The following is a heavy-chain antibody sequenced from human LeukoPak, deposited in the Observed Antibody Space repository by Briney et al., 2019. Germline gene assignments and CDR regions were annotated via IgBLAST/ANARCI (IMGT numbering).Heavy chain of an antibody. J-gene: IGHJ4*02. Sequence: SETLSLTCTVSGGSISSGGYYWSWIRQHPGKGLEWIGYIYYSGSTYYNPSLKSRVTISVDTSKNQFSLKLSSVTAADTAVYYCARGGYDYVWGSYPNRPYFFDYRGQGTLVTVSS. CDR1: GGSISSGGYY. V-gene: IGHV4-31*03. CDR2: IYYSGST. D-gene: IGHD3-16*02. CDR3: ARGGYDYVWGSYPNRPYFFDY.